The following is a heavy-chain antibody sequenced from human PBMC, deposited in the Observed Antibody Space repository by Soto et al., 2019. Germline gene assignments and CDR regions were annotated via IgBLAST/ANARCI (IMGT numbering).Heavy chain of an antibody. J-gene: IGHJ4*02. V-gene: IGHV3-33*01. Sequence: QVHLVESGGGVVQPGGSLRLSCAVPGLLFSGYGMHWVRQAPGKGLEWVAIIRFDGTNIEYADSVRGRFTISRDNSKNMLELQMNSLRVEDMADYYCARDGIGGTVFYSYFDYWGQGTLVTVSS. CDR1: GLLFSGYG. CDR2: IRFDGTNI. D-gene: IGHD1-1*01. CDR3: ARDGIGGTVFYSYFDY.